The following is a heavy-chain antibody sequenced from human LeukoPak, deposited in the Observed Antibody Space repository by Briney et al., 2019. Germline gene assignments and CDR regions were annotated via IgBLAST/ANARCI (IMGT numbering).Heavy chain of an antibody. CDR2: IRSKAYGGTA. D-gene: IGHD3-10*01. Sequence: PGGSLRLSCTASGFTFGDYGMSWVRQAPGKGLEWVGFIRSKAYGGTAEYAASVKGRFTISRDDSTSIAYLQVNSLKTEDTAVYYCTGSFGELSFFAYWGQGTLVTVSS. CDR3: TGSFGELSFFAY. V-gene: IGHV3-49*04. J-gene: IGHJ4*02. CDR1: GFTFGDYG.